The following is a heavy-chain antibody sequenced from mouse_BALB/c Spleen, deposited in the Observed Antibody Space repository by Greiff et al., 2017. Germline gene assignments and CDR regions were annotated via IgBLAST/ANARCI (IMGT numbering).Heavy chain of an antibody. CDR2: IWRGGST. CDR3: AKNSYYYGSSYCYFDY. J-gene: IGHJ2*01. D-gene: IGHD1-1*01. Sequence: QVQLKQSGPSLGQPSQSLSITCTVSGFSLTSYGVHWVRQSPGKGLEWLGVIWRGGSTDYNAAFMSRLSITKDNSKSQVFFKMNSLQADDTAIYYCAKNSYYYGSSYCYFDYWGQGTTLTVSS. CDR1: GFSLTSYG. V-gene: IGHV2-5-1*01.